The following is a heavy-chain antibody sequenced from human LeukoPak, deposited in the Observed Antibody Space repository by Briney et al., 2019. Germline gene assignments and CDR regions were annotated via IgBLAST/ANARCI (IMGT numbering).Heavy chain of an antibody. CDR1: GYTFTGYY. CDR2: INPNSSGT. Sequence: SVKVSCKASGYTFTGYYMHWVRQAPGQGREWMGWINPNSSGTNYAQKFQGRVNMTRDTSISKAYMELSRLRSDDTAVYYCARGGEQWLAARYYFDYWGQGTLVTVSS. D-gene: IGHD6-19*01. CDR3: ARGGEQWLAARYYFDY. J-gene: IGHJ4*02. V-gene: IGHV1-2*02.